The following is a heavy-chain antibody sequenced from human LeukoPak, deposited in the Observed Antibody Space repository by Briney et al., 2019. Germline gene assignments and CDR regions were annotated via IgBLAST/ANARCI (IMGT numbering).Heavy chain of an antibody. CDR1: GFTFSSYA. CDR3: AKGGLRGPMGY. J-gene: IGHJ4*02. D-gene: IGHD5-12*01. V-gene: IGHV3-23*01. Sequence: GGSLRLSCAASGFTFSSYAMSWVRQAPGKGLEWVSAISGSGGSTYYADSVRGRFTISRDNSKNTLYLQMNSLRAEDTAVYYCAKGGLRGPMGYWGQGTLVTVSS. CDR2: ISGSGGST.